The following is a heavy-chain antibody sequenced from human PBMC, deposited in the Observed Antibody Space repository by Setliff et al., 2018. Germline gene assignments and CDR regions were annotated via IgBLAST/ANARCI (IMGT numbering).Heavy chain of an antibody. D-gene: IGHD4-17*01. CDR2: IMQDGSEI. CDR1: GFTFSNYW. Sequence: PGGSLRLSCATSGFTFSNYWMTWVRQAPGKGLEWVANIMQDGSEIKYVDSVKGRFTISRDNAKNSLYLQMNSLRAEDTAVYYCSRDLQGSGDYVVDYWGQGTLVTVSS. J-gene: IGHJ4*02. V-gene: IGHV3-7*01. CDR3: SRDLQGSGDYVVDY.